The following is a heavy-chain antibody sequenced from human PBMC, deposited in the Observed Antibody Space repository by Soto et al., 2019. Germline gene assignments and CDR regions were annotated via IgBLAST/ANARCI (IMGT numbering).Heavy chain of an antibody. CDR2: IIPIFGTA. D-gene: IGHD1-26*01. CDR1: GGTFSSYA. V-gene: IGHV1-69*06. CDR3: ARGKWELVYYFDY. J-gene: IGHJ4*02. Sequence: SVKVSCKAPGGTFSSYAISWVRQAPGQGLEWMGGIIPIFGTANYAQKFQGRVTITADKSTSTAYMEPSSLRSEDTAVYYCARGKWELVYYFDYWGQGTLVTVSS.